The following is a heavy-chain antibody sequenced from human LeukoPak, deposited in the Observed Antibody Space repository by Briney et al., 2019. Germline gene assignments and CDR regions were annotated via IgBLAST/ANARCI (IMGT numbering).Heavy chain of an antibody. CDR3: GSGGEIAALQITS. D-gene: IGHD6-6*01. CDR2: ISSSSSYI. CDR1: GFTFSSYS. Sequence: GGSLRLSCAASGFTFSSYSMNWVRQAPGKGLEWVSSISSSSSYIYYADSVKGRFTISRDNAKNSLYLQMNSLRAEDTAVYYLGSGGEIAALQITSGGQGSLATV. J-gene: IGHJ4*02. V-gene: IGHV3-21*01.